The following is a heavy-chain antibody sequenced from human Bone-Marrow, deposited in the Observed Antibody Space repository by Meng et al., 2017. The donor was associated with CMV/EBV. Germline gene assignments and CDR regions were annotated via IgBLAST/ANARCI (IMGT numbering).Heavy chain of an antibody. CDR2: TNSDGSNI. CDR1: GFTFSNYW. Sequence: GESLKISCAVSGFTFSNYWMHWVRQAPGKGLVWVSRTNSDGSNIIYADSVKGRFTISTDNAKNTLYLQMNSLRAEDTAVYYCARDRAGEYSSSWPYYYYGMDVWGQGTTVTVSS. CDR3: ARDRAGEYSSSWPYYYYGMDV. V-gene: IGHV3-74*01. D-gene: IGHD6-13*01. J-gene: IGHJ6*02.